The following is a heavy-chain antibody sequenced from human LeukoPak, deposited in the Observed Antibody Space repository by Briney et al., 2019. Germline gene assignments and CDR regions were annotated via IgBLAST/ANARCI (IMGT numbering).Heavy chain of an antibody. CDR2: ISWNSGSI. CDR1: GFTFDDYA. Sequence: GGSLRLSCAASGFTFDDYAMHWVRQAPGKGLEWVSGISWNSGSIGYADSVKGRFTISRDNAKNCLYLQMNSLKAEDTALYYCAKDKVLLWFGGPFDYWGQGTLVTVSS. CDR3: AKDKVLLWFGGPFDY. D-gene: IGHD3-10*01. V-gene: IGHV3-9*01. J-gene: IGHJ4*02.